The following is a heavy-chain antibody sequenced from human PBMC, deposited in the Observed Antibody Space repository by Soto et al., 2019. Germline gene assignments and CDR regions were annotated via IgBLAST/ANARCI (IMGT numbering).Heavy chain of an antibody. Sequence: EVQLVESGGGLVKPGESLRLSCVASGFTFASAWMNWVRQAPGKGLEWIGRIKSKVHGGTIDYAAPMKDRFIISRDDLKNALYLQINSLQTEDTGVYYCTWVAAILHWGQGTLVTVSS. J-gene: IGHJ4*02. CDR2: IKSKVHGGTI. V-gene: IGHV3-15*01. CDR1: GFTFASAW. D-gene: IGHD2-15*01. CDR3: TWVAAILH.